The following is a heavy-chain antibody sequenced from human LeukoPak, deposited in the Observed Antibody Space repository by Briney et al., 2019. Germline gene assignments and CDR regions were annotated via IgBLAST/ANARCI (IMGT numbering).Heavy chain of an antibody. CDR3: AKHRLGGVAYAMEV. CDR1: GFTFSSYA. D-gene: IGHD3-16*01. CDR2: ISASGGST. J-gene: IGHJ6*01. Sequence: PGGSLRLSCAASGFTFSSYAMSGVRQAPGKGLEWVSGISASGGSTYYADSVKGRITISRDSPKNTLYLQLSSLRVDDTAIYYCAKHRLGGVAYAMEVWGQGTTVTVS. V-gene: IGHV3-23*01.